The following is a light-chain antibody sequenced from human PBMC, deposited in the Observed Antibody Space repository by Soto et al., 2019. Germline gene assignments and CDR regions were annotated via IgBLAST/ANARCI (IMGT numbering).Light chain of an antibody. CDR2: AAS. CDR3: QQYDDNSPT. CDR1: QSISTS. J-gene: IGKJ3*01. Sequence: DIQMTQSPSTLSASVEDRVTITCRASQSISTSLAWYQQRPGKAPKLLISAASNLESGVPSRFSGIGSGTEFTLTITSLQPDDFATYFCQQYDDNSPTFGPGTKVDSK. V-gene: IGKV1-5*01.